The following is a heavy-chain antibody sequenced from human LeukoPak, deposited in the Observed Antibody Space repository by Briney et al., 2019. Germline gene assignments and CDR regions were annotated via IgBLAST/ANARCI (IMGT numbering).Heavy chain of an antibody. J-gene: IGHJ5*02. V-gene: IGHV4-34*01. CDR3: ATSGWNGGGGFDP. D-gene: IGHD3-16*01. Sequence: SETLSLTCYVSGGSFSGYYYSWIRKPPGKGLEWIGEVSHSGTTNYNSSLKSRVSMSVGASSTQFSLIMTSVTAADTAVYYCATSGWNGGGGFDPWGQGTLVIVS. CDR2: VSHSGTT. CDR1: GGSFSGYY.